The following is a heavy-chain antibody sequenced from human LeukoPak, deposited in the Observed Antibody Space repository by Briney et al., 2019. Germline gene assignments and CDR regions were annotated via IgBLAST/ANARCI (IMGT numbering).Heavy chain of an antibody. D-gene: IGHD3-16*01. Sequence: PGGSLRLSCAASGFTFSNAWMSWVRQAPGKGLEWVANIKQDGSEKYYVDSVKGRFTISRDNAKNSLYLQMNSLRVEDTAVYYCAKGKDLYGALDIWGQGTMVTVSS. CDR1: GFTFSNAW. J-gene: IGHJ3*02. V-gene: IGHV3-7*01. CDR3: AKGKDLYGALDI. CDR2: IKQDGSEK.